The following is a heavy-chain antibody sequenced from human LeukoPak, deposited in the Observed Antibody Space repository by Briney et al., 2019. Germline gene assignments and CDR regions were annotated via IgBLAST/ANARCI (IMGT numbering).Heavy chain of an antibody. CDR2: INHSGST. CDR1: GGSFSGYY. V-gene: IGHV4-34*01. D-gene: IGHD5-12*01. Sequence: PSETLSLTCAVYGGSFSGYYWSWIRQPPGKGLEWIGEINHSGSTNYNPSLKSRVTISVDTSKNQFSLKLSSVAAADTAVYYCARCVATIPLYYYYYGMDVWGQGTTVTVSS. J-gene: IGHJ6*02. CDR3: ARCVATIPLYYYYYGMDV.